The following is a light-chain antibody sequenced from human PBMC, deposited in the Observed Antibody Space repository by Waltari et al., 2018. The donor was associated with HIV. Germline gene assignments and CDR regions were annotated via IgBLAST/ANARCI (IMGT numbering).Light chain of an antibody. CDR2: RNN. Sequence: QSVLTQPPSASGTPGQRVTISCSGSSCNIGSNYVYWYHQLPGTAPKLLIYRNNQRPSGVPDRFSGSKSGTSASLAISGLRSEDEADYYCAAWDDSLNDVVFGGGTKLTVL. CDR3: AAWDDSLNDVV. CDR1: SCNIGSNY. V-gene: IGLV1-47*01. J-gene: IGLJ2*01.